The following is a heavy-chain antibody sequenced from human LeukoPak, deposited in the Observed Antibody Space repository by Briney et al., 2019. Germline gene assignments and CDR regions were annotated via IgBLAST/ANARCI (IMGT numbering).Heavy chain of an antibody. CDR3: ARGSDGYRLDL. D-gene: IGHD5-18*01. CDR1: GDSMSNSH. CDR2: IYNSGTT. Sequence: PSDTLSLTYTVSGDSMSNSHWTSTRQSPGKGLEYIEYIYNSGTTNYNPPLKSRVTISVNMPKKQFSLKVNSVAAADTAVYYGARGSDGYRLDLWGKGTLVTVSS. V-gene: IGHV4-59*07. J-gene: IGHJ5*02.